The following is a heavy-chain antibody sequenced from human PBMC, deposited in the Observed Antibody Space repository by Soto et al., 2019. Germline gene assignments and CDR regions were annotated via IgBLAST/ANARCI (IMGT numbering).Heavy chain of an antibody. CDR1: GYTFTNYG. D-gene: IGHD3-22*01. V-gene: IGHV1-18*01. CDR2: ISRYNGNT. J-gene: IGHJ4*02. CDR3: ARESWQWLDY. Sequence: ASVKVSCKTSGYTFTNYGVNWVRQAPGQGLEWMGWISRYNGNTYYVKKFQGRLSMATDTTTSTAYMELRSLRSDDTAVYYCARESWQWLDYWGQGTRVTVSS.